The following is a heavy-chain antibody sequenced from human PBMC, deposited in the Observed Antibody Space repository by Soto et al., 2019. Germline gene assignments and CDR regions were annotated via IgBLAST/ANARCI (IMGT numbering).Heavy chain of an antibody. V-gene: IGHV3-23*01. CDR1: GFTFSSYA. D-gene: IGHD3-22*01. CDR2: ISGSGGST. Sequence: EVQLLESGGGLVQPGGSLRLSCAASGFTFSSYAMSWVRQAPGKGLEWVSDISGSGGSTYYADSVKGRFTISRDHSKNTRYLSMNSLGAEDTAEYYCAKDRHYYDSSGYWGYWGQGTLVTVSS. CDR3: AKDRHYYDSSGYWGY. J-gene: IGHJ4*02.